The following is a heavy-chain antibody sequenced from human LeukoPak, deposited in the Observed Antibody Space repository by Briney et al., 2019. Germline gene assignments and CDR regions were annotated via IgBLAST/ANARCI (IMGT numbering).Heavy chain of an antibody. J-gene: IGHJ3*02. Sequence: GGSLRLSCAASRFTVSSYGMHWVREAPGMGLEWGAFIRNGGSNKYYADSVKGRFTISRDNSKNTLYLQMNSLRAEDTAVYYCAKNGFYCSSTSCYKRDAFDIWGQGTMVTVSS. CDR1: RFTVSSYG. D-gene: IGHD2-2*02. CDR2: IRNGGSNK. CDR3: AKNGFYCSSTSCYKRDAFDI. V-gene: IGHV3-30*02.